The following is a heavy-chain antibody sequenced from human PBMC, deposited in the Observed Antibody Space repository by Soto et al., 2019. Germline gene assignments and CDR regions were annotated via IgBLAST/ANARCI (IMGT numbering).Heavy chain of an antibody. CDR1: GLTFSTYV. CDR3: ARDVAAAGTGYYFDS. V-gene: IGHV3-30*03. Sequence: GGSPRLDSAASGLTFSTYVMHWVRQAPGKGLEWVADIKYDGSKKYYADSVKGRFTISRDNSKNTLFLQVNSLRAEDTAVYYCARDVAAAGTGYYFDSWGLGTLVTVSS. J-gene: IGHJ4*02. CDR2: IKYDGSKK. D-gene: IGHD6-13*01.